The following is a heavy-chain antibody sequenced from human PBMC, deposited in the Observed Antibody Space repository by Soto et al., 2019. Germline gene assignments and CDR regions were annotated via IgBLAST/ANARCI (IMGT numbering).Heavy chain of an antibody. Sequence: SPTLSLTCAISGDSVSSNSAAWNWIRQSPSRGLEWLGRTYYRCKWYNDYAVSVKSRITINPDTSKNQFSLQLNSVTPEDTAVYYCARDRDSGYDRKDHYYYYYYGMDVWGQGTTVTVSS. V-gene: IGHV6-1*01. CDR1: GDSVSSNSAA. J-gene: IGHJ6*02. CDR3: ARDRDSGYDRKDHYYYYYYGMDV. D-gene: IGHD5-12*01. CDR2: TYYRCKWYN.